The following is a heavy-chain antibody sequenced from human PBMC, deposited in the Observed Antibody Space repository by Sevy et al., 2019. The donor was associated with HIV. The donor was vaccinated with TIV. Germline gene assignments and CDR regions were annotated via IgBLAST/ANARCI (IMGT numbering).Heavy chain of an antibody. CDR1: GFTFISYA. D-gene: IGHD3-22*01. Sequence: GGSLRLSCEASGFTFISYAFSWVRQAPGKGLEWVSHITSSGSSIYYADSVKGRFTISRDNAKNSLYLQMNSLRVEDTAVYYCARNGGTYDTGFDPWGQGTLVTVSS. J-gene: IGHJ5*02. CDR3: ARNGGTYDTGFDP. V-gene: IGHV3-48*04. CDR2: ITSSGSSI.